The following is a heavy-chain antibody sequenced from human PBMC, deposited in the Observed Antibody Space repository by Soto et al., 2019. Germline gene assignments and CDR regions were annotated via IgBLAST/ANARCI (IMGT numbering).Heavy chain of an antibody. CDR2: INPNSGGT. V-gene: IGHV1-2*04. D-gene: IGHD2-2*01. J-gene: IGHJ4*02. CDR1: GYTFTGYY. CDR3: ARGTTGCSSTSCYHHAADY. Sequence: QVQLVQSGAEVKKPGASVKVSCKASGYTFTGYYMHWVRQAPGQGLEWMGWINPNSGGTNYAQKFQGWVTMTRDTSISTAYMELSRLRSDDTAVYYCARGTTGCSSTSCYHHAADYWGQGTLVTGSS.